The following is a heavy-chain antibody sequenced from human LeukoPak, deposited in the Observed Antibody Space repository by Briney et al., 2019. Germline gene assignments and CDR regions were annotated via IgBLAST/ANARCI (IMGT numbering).Heavy chain of an antibody. V-gene: IGHV4-39*01. D-gene: IGHD2-2*01. CDR2: VYYSGYT. J-gene: IGHJ4*02. Sequence: SETLSLTCTVSGDSIITISHYWAWIRQAPGKRLEWIGTVYYSGYTYYNPSLRTRLTMSIDTSQNQFSLRLSSVTAADTSIYYCAKFSSSYWYFDYWGQGALVAVSS. CDR3: AKFSSSYWYFDY. CDR1: GDSIITISHY.